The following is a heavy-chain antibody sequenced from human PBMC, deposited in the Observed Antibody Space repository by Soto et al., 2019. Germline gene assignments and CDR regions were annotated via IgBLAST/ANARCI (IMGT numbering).Heavy chain of an antibody. J-gene: IGHJ4*02. CDR3: ARVHCLGTSCYDYFDY. CDR1: CGSISGFY. V-gene: IGHV4-59*01. CDR2: MHYSGST. D-gene: IGHD2-2*01. Sequence: SETLSVTCTVSCGSISGFYWGWIRQPPGKGLEWIGYMHYSGSTNYNPSLKSRVTISVDTSKNQFSLKLNSVTAADTAVYYCARVHCLGTSCYDYFDYWGQGALVTVS.